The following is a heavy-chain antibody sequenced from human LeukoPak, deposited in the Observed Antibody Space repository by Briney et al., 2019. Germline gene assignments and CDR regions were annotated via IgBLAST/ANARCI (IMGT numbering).Heavy chain of an antibody. CDR3: AKDAYGVAQNTFDS. D-gene: IGHD3-16*01. J-gene: IGHJ5*01. CDR2: ISSESSFI. CDR1: GFTSRFSFSSYD. Sequence: PGGSLRLSCAASGFTSRFSFSSYDMNWVRQAPGKGLEWISFISSESSFIYYADSVKGRFTISRDNAKSSLYLQMNSLRAEDTAVYYCAKDAYGVAQNTFDSWDQGNLVTVSS. V-gene: IGHV3-21*01.